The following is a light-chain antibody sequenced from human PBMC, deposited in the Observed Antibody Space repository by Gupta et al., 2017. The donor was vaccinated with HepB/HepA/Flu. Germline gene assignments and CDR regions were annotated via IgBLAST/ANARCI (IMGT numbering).Light chain of an antibody. CDR2: LGS. V-gene: IGKV2-28*01. CDR3: RQTLQTPKT. Sequence: DIVMTQSPLSLPVTPGEPASISCRSSQSLLHSNGYNYLDWYLQKPGQSPQLLIYLGSNRASGVPDRFSGSGSGTDFTLKISRVEAEDVGVYYCRQTLQTPKTLGRGTKVEIK. CDR1: QSLLHSNGYNY. J-gene: IGKJ1*01.